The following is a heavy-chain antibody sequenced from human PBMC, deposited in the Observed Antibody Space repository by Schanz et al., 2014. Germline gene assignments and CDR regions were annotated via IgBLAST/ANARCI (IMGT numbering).Heavy chain of an antibody. CDR1: GVSFSFYY. J-gene: IGHJ5*02. D-gene: IGHD2-2*01. CDR2: VHPSGTT. Sequence: QVHLQQWGAGLLQPSETLSLTCGVGGVSFSFYYWSWVRQPPGKGLGWIGEVHPSGTTNYNPSLSYRVTMSGDASKNQFSLKLTSVTAADTAVYYCARGQDHAKTGDLWGRGTLVTISS. CDR3: ARGQDHAKTGDL. V-gene: IGHV4-34*02.